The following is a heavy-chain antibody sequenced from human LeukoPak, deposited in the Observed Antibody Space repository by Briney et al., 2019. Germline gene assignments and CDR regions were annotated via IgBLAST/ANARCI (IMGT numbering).Heavy chain of an antibody. V-gene: IGHV4-4*01. D-gene: IGHD1-14*01. Sequence: GSLRLSCAASGFTFSTYWMTWVRQPPGKGLEWIGEIRHSGSTNYSPSLKSRVTISIDKSKNQLSLKLSSVTAADTANYFCARAGIPWNPADCWGQGTLVIVSS. CDR2: IRHSGST. CDR3: ARAGIPWNPADC. J-gene: IGHJ4*02. CDR1: GFTFSTYW.